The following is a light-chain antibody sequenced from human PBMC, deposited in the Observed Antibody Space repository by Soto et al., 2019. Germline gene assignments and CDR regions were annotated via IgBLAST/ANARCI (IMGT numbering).Light chain of an antibody. CDR2: DAS. CDR1: QSVSSN. J-gene: IGKJ4*01. CDR3: QQRTNGPLT. V-gene: IGKV3-11*01. Sequence: EIVLTQSPATLSLSPGERATLSCRASQSVSSNLAWYQQKPGQAPRLLIYDASNGVTGIPARFSGSGSGTDFPLTISSLEPEAFAVYYCQQRTNGPLTFGGGTKVEIK.